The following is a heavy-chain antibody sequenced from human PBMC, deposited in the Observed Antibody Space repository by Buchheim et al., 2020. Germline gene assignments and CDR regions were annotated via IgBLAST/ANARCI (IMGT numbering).Heavy chain of an antibody. D-gene: IGHD4-17*01. CDR3: AKTVTVGSYYFAY. CDR2: ISAGGGRT. Sequence: EVQLLESGGGLVQRGGSLRLSCGASGFTFSSNAMSWVRKAPGKGLEWVSDISAGGGRTYYSASVKGRFTISRDDSKNTLYLQMNSLRAEDSAIYYCAKTVTVGSYYFAYWGQGTL. CDR1: GFTFSSNA. J-gene: IGHJ4*02. V-gene: IGHV3-23*01.